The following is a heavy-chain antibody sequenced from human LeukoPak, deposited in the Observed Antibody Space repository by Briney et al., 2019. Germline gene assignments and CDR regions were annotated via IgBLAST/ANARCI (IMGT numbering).Heavy chain of an antibody. V-gene: IGHV4-39*07. CDR1: GGYISSSSYY. J-gene: IGHJ4*02. CDR2: IYYSGST. CDR3: ARSPPHSSGSTDY. Sequence: PSETLSLTCTVSGGYISSSSYYWGWIRQPPGKGLEWIGSIYYSGSTYYNPALKSRVTISVDTSKNQFSLRLSSVTAADTAVYYCARSPPHSSGSTDYWGQGTLVTVSS. D-gene: IGHD6-19*01.